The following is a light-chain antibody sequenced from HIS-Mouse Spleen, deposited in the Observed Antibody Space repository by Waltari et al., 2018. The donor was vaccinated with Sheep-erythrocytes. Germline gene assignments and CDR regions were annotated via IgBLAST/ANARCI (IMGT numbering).Light chain of an antibody. CDR2: DVS. Sequence: QSALTQPASVSGSPGQSITISCTGTSSDVGSYNLVSGYQQHPGKAPKLMIYDVSKRPSGVPDRFSGSKSGNTASLTISGLQAEDEADYYCCSYAGSYNHVFATGTKVTVL. V-gene: IGLV2-23*02. CDR1: SSDVGSYNL. CDR3: CSYAGSYNHV. J-gene: IGLJ1*01.